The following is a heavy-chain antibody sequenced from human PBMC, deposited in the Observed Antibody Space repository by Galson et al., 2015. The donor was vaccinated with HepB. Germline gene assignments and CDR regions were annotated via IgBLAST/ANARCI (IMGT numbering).Heavy chain of an antibody. J-gene: IGHJ3*02. V-gene: IGHV5-51*01. CDR2: IYPGDSDT. CDR1: GYSFTSYW. D-gene: IGHD1-1*01. Sequence: QSGAEVKKPGESLKISCKGSGYSFTSYWIGWVRQMPGKGLEWMGIIYPGDSDTRYSPSFQGQVTISADKSISTAYLQWSSLKASDTAMYYCARQGTTGTTSPTAHHAFDIWGQGTMVTVSS. CDR3: ARQGTTGTTSPTAHHAFDI.